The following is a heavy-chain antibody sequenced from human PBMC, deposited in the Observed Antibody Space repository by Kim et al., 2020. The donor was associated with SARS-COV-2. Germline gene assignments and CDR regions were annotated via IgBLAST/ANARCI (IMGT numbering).Heavy chain of an antibody. CDR3: ASIGYCSGGRCYMVDY. J-gene: IGHJ4*02. D-gene: IGHD2-15*01. V-gene: IGHV3-72*01. Sequence: SVKGRCTTSRDDSKKSLYLQMNSLKSEDTAVYYCASIGYCSGGRCYMVDYWGQGTLVTVSA.